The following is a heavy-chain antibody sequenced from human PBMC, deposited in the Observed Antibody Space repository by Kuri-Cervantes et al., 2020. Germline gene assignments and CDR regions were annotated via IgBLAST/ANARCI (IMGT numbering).Heavy chain of an antibody. V-gene: IGHV3-53*01. CDR3: AKAVGYCTNGVCRGFDY. Sequence: GESLKISCAASGFTVSSNYMSWVRQAPGKGLEWVSVIYSGGSTYYADSVKGRFTISRDNSKNTLYLQMNSLRAEDTAVYYCAKAVGYCTNGVCRGFDYWGQGTLVTVSS. CDR2: IYSGGST. D-gene: IGHD2-8*01. CDR1: GFTVSSNY. J-gene: IGHJ4*02.